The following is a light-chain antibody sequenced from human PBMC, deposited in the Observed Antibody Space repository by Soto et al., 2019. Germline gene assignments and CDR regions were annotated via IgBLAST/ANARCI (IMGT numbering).Light chain of an antibody. CDR1: QDINYW. CDR3: QQYNSYKT. CDR2: KAS. J-gene: IGKJ1*01. Sequence: DIQMTQSPSTLSASVGDRVTITCRASQDINYWLAWYQQKPGKAPRLLIQKASTLESGVPSRFTGSRSGTECTLTISSLQPDDFVTYYCQQYNSYKTFGQGIKVEI. V-gene: IGKV1-5*03.